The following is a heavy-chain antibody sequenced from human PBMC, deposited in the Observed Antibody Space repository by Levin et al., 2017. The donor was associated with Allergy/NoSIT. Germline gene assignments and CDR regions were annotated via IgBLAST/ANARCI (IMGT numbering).Heavy chain of an antibody. J-gene: IGHJ4*02. V-gene: IGHV3-23*01. CDR3: AKAGSSWYIDIDH. CDR1: GFTFSTYA. CDR2: ISAGGGNT. Sequence: GESLKISCAASGFTFSTYAMSWVRQAPGKGLEWVSVISAGGGNTNYADSVKGWFTTSRDNSNDTLFLQMNILTAEETAVDYGAKAGSSWYIDIDHWGQGTLVTVSS. D-gene: IGHD6-13*01.